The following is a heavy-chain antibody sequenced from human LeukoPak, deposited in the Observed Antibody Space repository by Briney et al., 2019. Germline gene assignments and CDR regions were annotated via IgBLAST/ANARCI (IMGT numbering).Heavy chain of an antibody. CDR2: IYHSGST. CDR3: ARERVVVVPAASDAFDI. Sequence: SQTLSLTCTVSGGSISSGGYYWSWIRQPPGKGLEWIGYIYHSGSTYYNPSLKSRVTISVDRSKNQFSLKLSSVTAADTAVYYCARERVVVVPAASDAFDIWGQGTMVTVSS. J-gene: IGHJ3*02. V-gene: IGHV4-30-2*01. CDR1: GGSISSGGYY. D-gene: IGHD2-2*01.